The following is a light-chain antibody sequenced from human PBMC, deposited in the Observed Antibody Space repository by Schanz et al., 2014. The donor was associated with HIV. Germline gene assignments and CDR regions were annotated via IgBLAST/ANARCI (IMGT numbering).Light chain of an antibody. Sequence: QSVLTQPPSMSAAPGQRVTISCAGSAFNIGQNYVSWFQQFPGTAPKLLIYDNYKRPSGIPDRFSGSKSGTSATLVISDLQTGDEADYYCGTWENTLTGEIFGGGTKLTVL. CDR3: GTWENTLTGEI. V-gene: IGLV1-51*01. CDR2: DNY. CDR1: AFNIGQNY. J-gene: IGLJ2*01.